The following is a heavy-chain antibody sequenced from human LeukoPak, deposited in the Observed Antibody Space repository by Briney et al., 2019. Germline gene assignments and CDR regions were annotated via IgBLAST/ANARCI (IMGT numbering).Heavy chain of an antibody. V-gene: IGHV1-69*04. CDR2: IIPILGIA. CDR3: ARKGGSSFDGMDV. Sequence: EASVKVSCKASGGTFSSYAISWVRQAPGQGLEWMGRIIPILGIANYAQKFQGRVTITADKSTSTAYMELSSLRSEDTAVYYCARKGGSSFDGMDVWGQGTTVTVSS. J-gene: IGHJ6*02. CDR1: GGTFSSYA. D-gene: IGHD6-13*01.